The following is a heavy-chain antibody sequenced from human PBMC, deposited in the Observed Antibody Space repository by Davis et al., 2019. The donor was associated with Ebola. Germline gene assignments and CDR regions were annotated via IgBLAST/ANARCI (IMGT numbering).Heavy chain of an antibody. CDR2: INPSGGST. CDR3: ARDLAASSGAHFFYFGMDV. V-gene: IGHV1-46*01. CDR1: GYTFTSYY. Sequence: ASVKVSCKASGYTFTSYYMHWVRQAPGQGLEWMGIINPSGGSTSYAQKFQGRITLTKDRATSTVYMELRSLTSDDTAVYYCARDLAASSGAHFFYFGMDVWGEGTSVAVSS. D-gene: IGHD6-25*01. J-gene: IGHJ6*04.